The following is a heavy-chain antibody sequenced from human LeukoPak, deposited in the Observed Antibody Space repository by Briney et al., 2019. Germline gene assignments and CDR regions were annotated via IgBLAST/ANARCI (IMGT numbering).Heavy chain of an antibody. V-gene: IGHV4-30-2*01. CDR1: GGSISSGGYS. CDR2: VYDSGST. Sequence: PSETLSLTCAVSGGSISSGGYSWSWIRQPPGKGLEWIRYVYDSGSTYYNPSLKSRVTISVDRSKNQFSLKLSSVTAADTAVYYCARGGYDYVWGSYHLGAFDIWGQGTMVTVSS. D-gene: IGHD3-16*02. J-gene: IGHJ3*02. CDR3: ARGGYDYVWGSYHLGAFDI.